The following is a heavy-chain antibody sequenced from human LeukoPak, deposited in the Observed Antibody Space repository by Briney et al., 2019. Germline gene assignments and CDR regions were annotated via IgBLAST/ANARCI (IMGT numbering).Heavy chain of an antibody. CDR2: MSYDGNNK. CDR3: AREDGDLPDY. J-gene: IGHJ4*02. V-gene: IGHV3-30-3*01. Sequence: VAVMSYDGNNKYYADSVKGRFTISRDNSKNTLYLQMNSLRPEDTAVYYCAREDGDLPDYWGQGTLVTVSS. D-gene: IGHD4-17*01.